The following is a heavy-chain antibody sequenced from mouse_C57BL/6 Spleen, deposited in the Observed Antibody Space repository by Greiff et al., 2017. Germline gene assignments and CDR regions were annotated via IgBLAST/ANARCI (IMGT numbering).Heavy chain of an antibody. CDR2: ISSGGDYI. J-gene: IGHJ2*01. CDR1: GFTFSSYA. CDR3: TREGLRPYYFDY. Sequence: EVKLMESGAGLVKPGGSLKLSCAASGFTFSSYAMSWVRQTPEKRLEWVAYISSGGDYIYYADTVKGRFTISRDNARNTLYLQMSSLKSEDTAMYYCTREGLRPYYFDYWGQGTTLTVSS. D-gene: IGHD2-4*01. V-gene: IGHV5-9-1*02.